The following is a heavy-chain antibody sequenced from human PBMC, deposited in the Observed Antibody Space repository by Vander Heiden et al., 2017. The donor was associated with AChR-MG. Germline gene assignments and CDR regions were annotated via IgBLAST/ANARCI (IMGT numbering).Heavy chain of an antibody. CDR3: AKAGTLKTIRDAFDI. Sequence: QVQLVESGGGVVQPGRSLRLSCAASGFTFSSYGMQRVRQPPGKGLGWVAIISYDGSDNNYADSGKGRFTISRDNTKNTLYMQMNSMRAEDTAVYYCAKAGTLKTIRDAFDIWGQGTMVTVSS. CDR1: GFTFSSYG. D-gene: IGHD4-17*01. J-gene: IGHJ3*02. CDR2: ISYDGSDN. V-gene: IGHV3-30*18.